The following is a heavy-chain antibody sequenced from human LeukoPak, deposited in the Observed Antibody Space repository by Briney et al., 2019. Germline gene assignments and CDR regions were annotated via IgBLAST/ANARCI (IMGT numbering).Heavy chain of an antibody. CDR3: ARVETRDGYNYGYFDY. V-gene: IGHV4-59*01. Sequence: SETLSLTCTVSGGSISSYYWSWIRQPPGKGLEWIGYIYYSGSTNYNPSLKSRVTISVDTSKNQFSLKLSSVTAADTAVYYCARVETRDGYNYGYFDYWGQETLVTVSS. D-gene: IGHD5-24*01. CDR1: GGSISSYY. CDR2: IYYSGST. J-gene: IGHJ4*02.